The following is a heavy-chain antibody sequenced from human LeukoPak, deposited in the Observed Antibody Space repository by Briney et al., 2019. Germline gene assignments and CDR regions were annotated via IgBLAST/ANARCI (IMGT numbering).Heavy chain of an antibody. Sequence: SVKVSCKASGGTFSSYAISWVRQAPGQGLEWMGGIIPIFGTANYAQEFQGRVTITADESTSTAYMELSSLRSEDTAVYYCARGQQLDDLYYYYYGMDVWGQGTTVTVSS. V-gene: IGHV1-69*13. J-gene: IGHJ6*02. D-gene: IGHD6-13*01. CDR2: IIPIFGTA. CDR1: GGTFSSYA. CDR3: ARGQQLDDLYYYYYGMDV.